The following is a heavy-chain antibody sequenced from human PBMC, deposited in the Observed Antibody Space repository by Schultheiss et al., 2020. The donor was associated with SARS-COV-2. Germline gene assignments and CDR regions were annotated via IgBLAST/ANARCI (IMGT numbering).Heavy chain of an antibody. CDR3: ARGRYSSSQFDY. CDR1: GGSISSGDSS. D-gene: IGHD6-13*01. J-gene: IGHJ4*02. Sequence: SQTLSLTCAVSGGSISSGDSSWSWIRQPPGKGLEWIGEINHSGSTNYNPSLKSRVTISVDTSKNQFSLKLSSVTAADTAVYYCARGRYSSSQFDYWGQGTLVTVSS. CDR2: INHSGST. V-gene: IGHV4-30-2*01.